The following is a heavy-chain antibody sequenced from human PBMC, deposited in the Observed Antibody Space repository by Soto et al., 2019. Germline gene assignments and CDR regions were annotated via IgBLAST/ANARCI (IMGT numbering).Heavy chain of an antibody. CDR3: TKSNYDILTGHYIHFYFDY. CDR1: GFTFSNAW. V-gene: IGHV3-15*01. J-gene: IGHJ4*02. Sequence: GGSLRLSCAASGFTFSNAWMGWVRQAPGKGLEWVGRIKSKTDGGTTDYAAPVKGRFTISRDDSKNTLYLQMNSLKTEDTAVYYCTKSNYDILTGHYIHFYFDYWGQGTLVTVSS. D-gene: IGHD3-9*01. CDR2: IKSKTDGGTT.